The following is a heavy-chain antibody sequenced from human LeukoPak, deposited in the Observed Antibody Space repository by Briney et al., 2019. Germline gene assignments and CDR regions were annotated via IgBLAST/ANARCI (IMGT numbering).Heavy chain of an antibody. V-gene: IGHV3-7*04. CDR1: GFTFSSYW. Sequence: GGSLRLSCAASGFTFSSYWMTWVRQAPGKGLEWVANIKQDGSEKYYVDSVKGRFTISRDNAKNSLYLQVNSLRAEDTAVYYCARGPVYCSGGSCYGMDVQGQGTTVTVSS. J-gene: IGHJ6*02. CDR3: ARGPVYCSGGSCYGMDV. CDR2: IKQDGSEK. D-gene: IGHD2-15*01.